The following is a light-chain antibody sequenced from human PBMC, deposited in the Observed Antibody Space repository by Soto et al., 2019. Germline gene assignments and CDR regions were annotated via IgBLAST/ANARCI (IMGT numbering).Light chain of an antibody. V-gene: IGKV3-15*01. CDR3: QQYNNWPPWT. CDR2: GAS. CDR1: QSVSSN. Sequence: EIVMTQSPATLSVSPGERATLSCRASQSVSSNLAWYQQKPGQAPRLLIYGASTRATGIPDRLSGSGSGTEFTLTISSLPSEDFAVYYYQQYNNWPPWTVGQGTKVDIK. J-gene: IGKJ1*01.